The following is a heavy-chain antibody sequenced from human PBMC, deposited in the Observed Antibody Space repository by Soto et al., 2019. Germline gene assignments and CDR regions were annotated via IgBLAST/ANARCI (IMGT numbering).Heavy chain of an antibody. J-gene: IGHJ5*02. CDR3: ARSAASFGGASYLGA. D-gene: IGHD1-26*01. CDR1: GGPFSGFF. CDR2: FNPGEST. V-gene: IGHV4-34*01. Sequence: SETLSLTCGVHGGPFSGFFWSWIRQSPGKGLEWIGEFNPGESTNYNPSLKSRLTISADRSTCQVSLRLTSVTAADAAVYFCARSAASFGGASYLGAWGQGTLVTVSS.